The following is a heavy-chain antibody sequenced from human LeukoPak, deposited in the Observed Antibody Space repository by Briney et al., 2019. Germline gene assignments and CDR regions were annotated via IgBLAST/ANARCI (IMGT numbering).Heavy chain of an antibody. Sequence: PSETLSLTCTVSGGSISSSSYYWGWIRQPPWKGLEWIGSIYYSGSTYYNPSLKSRVTISVDTSKNQFSLKLSSVTAADTAVYYCARVAGLGYCSSTSCEVAFDIWGQGTMVTVSS. CDR2: IYYSGST. CDR1: GGSISSSSYY. J-gene: IGHJ3*02. V-gene: IGHV4-39*07. D-gene: IGHD2-2*01. CDR3: ARVAGLGYCSSTSCEVAFDI.